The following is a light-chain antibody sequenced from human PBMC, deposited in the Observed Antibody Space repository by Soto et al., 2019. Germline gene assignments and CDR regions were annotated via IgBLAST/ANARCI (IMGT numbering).Light chain of an antibody. CDR2: AAS. V-gene: IGKV1-39*01. Sequence: DIQMTQSPSSLSASVGDRVTITCRASQSISSYLNWYQQKPGKAPKLLIYAASSLQSGVPSRFSGSGSGTDFTLPISSLQPEDFATYYCQQSYSTPPYTLGQGTKLEIK. CDR3: QQSYSTPPYT. J-gene: IGKJ2*01. CDR1: QSISSY.